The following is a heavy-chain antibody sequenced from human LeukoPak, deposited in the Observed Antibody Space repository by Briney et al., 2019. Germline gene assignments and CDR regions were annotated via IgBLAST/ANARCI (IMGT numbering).Heavy chain of an antibody. D-gene: IGHD3-3*01. Sequence: GGSLRLSCAASGFTFSSYAMSWVRQAPGKGLEWVSTISGSGGSTYYADSVKGRFTISRDNSKNTLYLQMNSLRAEDTAVYYCAKVPYYDFWSGPDYWGQGTLVTVSS. CDR1: GFTFSSYA. J-gene: IGHJ4*02. V-gene: IGHV3-23*01. CDR2: ISGSGGST. CDR3: AKVPYYDFWSGPDY.